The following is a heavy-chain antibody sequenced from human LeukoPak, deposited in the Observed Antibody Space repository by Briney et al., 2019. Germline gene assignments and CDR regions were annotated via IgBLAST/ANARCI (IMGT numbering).Heavy chain of an antibody. J-gene: IGHJ4*02. Sequence: PSETLSLTCAVYGGSFSGYYWSWIRQPPGKGLEWIGEINHSGSTNYNPSLKSRVTISVDTSKNQFSLKLSSVTAADTAVYYCARRSYTWLVLFDYWGQGTLVTVSS. CDR1: GGSFSGYY. CDR2: INHSGST. CDR3: ARRSYTWLVLFDY. V-gene: IGHV4-34*01. D-gene: IGHD6-19*01.